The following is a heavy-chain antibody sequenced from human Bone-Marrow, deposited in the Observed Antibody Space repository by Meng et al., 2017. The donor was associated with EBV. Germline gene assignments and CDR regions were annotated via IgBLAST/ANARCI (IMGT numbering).Heavy chain of an antibody. Sequence: QVGLWQSGPEVKKAGASVKVYCKASGYTFSGYYMHWGRQAPGQGLEWMGRINPNSGGTDYAQMFQGRATMTRDTSISTAYMELSRLRSDDTAVYYCARGRGYYGSGTYYAFDNWGQGTLVTVSS. J-gene: IGHJ4*02. CDR1: GYTFSGYY. D-gene: IGHD3-10*01. CDR2: INPNSGGT. V-gene: IGHV1-2*06. CDR3: ARGRGYYGSGTYYAFDN.